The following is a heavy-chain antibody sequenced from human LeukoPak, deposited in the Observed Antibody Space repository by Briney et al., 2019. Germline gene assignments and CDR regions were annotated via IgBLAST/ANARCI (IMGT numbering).Heavy chain of an antibody. J-gene: IGHJ4*02. V-gene: IGHV5-51*01. CDR1: GYTFTNYW. CDR2: IDPGDSDT. Sequence: PGESLKISCKGSGYTFTNYWIAWVRQLPGKGLEWMGIIDPGDSDTRYRPSFQGQVTISADKSISTAYLQWSSLKASDTAMYYCARGTGYKMFDYCGQGTLGTVSS. CDR3: ARGTGYKMFDY. D-gene: IGHD5-24*01.